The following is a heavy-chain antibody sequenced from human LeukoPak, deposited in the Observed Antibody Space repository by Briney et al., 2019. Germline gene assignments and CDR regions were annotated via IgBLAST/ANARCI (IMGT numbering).Heavy chain of an antibody. CDR3: ARMGYCSSTSCYTRRIAGNAFDY. J-gene: IGHJ4*02. D-gene: IGHD2-2*02. CDR1: GYTFTSYG. Sequence: ASVKVSCKASGYTFTSYGISWVRQAPGQGLEWMGWISAYNGNTNYAQKLQGRVTMTTDTSTSTAYMELRSLRSEDTAVYYCARMGYCSSTSCYTRRIAGNAFDYWGQGTLVTVSS. V-gene: IGHV1-18*01. CDR2: ISAYNGNT.